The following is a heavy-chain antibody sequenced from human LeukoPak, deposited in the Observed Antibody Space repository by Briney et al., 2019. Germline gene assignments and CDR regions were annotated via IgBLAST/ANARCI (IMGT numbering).Heavy chain of an antibody. D-gene: IGHD1-26*01. CDR3: ARSVDLGWFDP. V-gene: IGHV3-48*01. Sequence: GGSLRLSCAASGFTFSSYSMNWVRQAPGKGLEWVSYISSSRTTIHYADSVKGRFTISRDNAKNSLYLQVKSLRAEDTAVYYCARSVDLGWFDPWGQGTLVTVSA. J-gene: IGHJ5*02. CDR1: GFTFSSYS. CDR2: ISSSRTTI.